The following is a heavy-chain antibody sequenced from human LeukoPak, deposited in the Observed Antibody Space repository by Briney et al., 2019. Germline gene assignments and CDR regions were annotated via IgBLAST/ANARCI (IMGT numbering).Heavy chain of an antibody. Sequence: ASVKVSCKASGYTFTSYDINWVRQATGQGLEWMGWMNPNSGNTGYAQKFQGRVTMTRNTSISTAYMELSSPRSEDTAVYYCARDSSGWYYYYYGMDVWGQGTTVTVSS. J-gene: IGHJ6*02. CDR3: ARDSSGWYYYYYGMDV. D-gene: IGHD6-19*01. CDR1: GYTFTSYD. CDR2: MNPNSGNT. V-gene: IGHV1-8*01.